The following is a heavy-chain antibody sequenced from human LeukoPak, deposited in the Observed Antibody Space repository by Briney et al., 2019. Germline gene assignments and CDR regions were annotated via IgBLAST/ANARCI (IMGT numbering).Heavy chain of an antibody. J-gene: IGHJ6*02. Sequence: SVKVSCKASGGTFSSYAISWVRQAPGQGLEWMGGIIPIFGTANYAQKFQGRVTITTDESTSTAYMELSSLRSEDTAVYYCASPRGITIFGVVSSPPSLYGMDVWGQGTTVTVSS. CDR3: ASPRGITIFGVVSSPPSLYGMDV. CDR2: IIPIFGTA. D-gene: IGHD3-3*01. CDR1: GGTFSSYA. V-gene: IGHV1-69*05.